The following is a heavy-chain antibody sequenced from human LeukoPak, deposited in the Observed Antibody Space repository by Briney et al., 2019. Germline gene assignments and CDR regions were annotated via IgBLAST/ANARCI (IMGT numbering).Heavy chain of an antibody. D-gene: IGHD1-26*01. Sequence: PGGSLRLSCAASGFTFDDYAMHWVRQAPGKGLEWVSGISWNSGSIGYADSVKGRFTISRDNAKNSLYLQMNSLRAEDTAVYYCATLYDSGSYYFDYWGQGTLVTVSS. CDR2: ISWNSGSI. V-gene: IGHV3-9*01. J-gene: IGHJ4*02. CDR1: GFTFDDYA. CDR3: ATLYDSGSYYFDY.